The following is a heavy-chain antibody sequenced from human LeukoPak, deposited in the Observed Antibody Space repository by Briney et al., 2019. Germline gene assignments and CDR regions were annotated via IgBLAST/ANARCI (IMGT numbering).Heavy chain of an antibody. CDR1: GGSFSGYY. Sequence: PSETLSLTCAVYGGSFSGYYWSWIRQPPGKGLEWIGEINHSGSTNYNPSLKSRATISVDTSKNQFSLKLSSVTAADTAVYYCARGQGERTRSSPYYFDYWGQGTLVTVSS. D-gene: IGHD6-6*01. CDR2: INHSGST. J-gene: IGHJ4*02. CDR3: ARGQGERTRSSPYYFDY. V-gene: IGHV4-34*01.